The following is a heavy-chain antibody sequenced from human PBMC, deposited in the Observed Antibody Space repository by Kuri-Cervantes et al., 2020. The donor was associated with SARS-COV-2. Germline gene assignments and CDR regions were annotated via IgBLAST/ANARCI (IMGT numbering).Heavy chain of an antibody. CDR3: AREVVVVPAASYFDN. V-gene: IGHV4-39*02. CDR1: GGSISSSSYY. Sequence: SETLSLTCTVSGGSISSSSYYWGWIRQPPGKGLEWIGSIYYSGSTYYNPSLKSRASISLDASRNQFSLQLASVTAADTAVFFCAREVVVVPAASYFDNWGQGTLVTVSS. J-gene: IGHJ4*02. CDR2: IYYSGST. D-gene: IGHD2-21*01.